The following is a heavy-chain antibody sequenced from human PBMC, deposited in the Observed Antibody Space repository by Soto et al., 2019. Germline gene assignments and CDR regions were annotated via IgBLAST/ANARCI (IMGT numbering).Heavy chain of an antibody. V-gene: IGHV1-2*04. CDR2: INPNSGGT. D-gene: IGHD6-19*01. CDR1: GYTFTGYY. J-gene: IGHJ6*02. Sequence: GASVKVSCKASGYTFTGYYMHWVRQAPGQGLEWMGWINPNSGGTNYAQKIQGWITMTRDTSISTAYMELSRLRSDDTAVYYCARDFDSSGWRNYYYGMDVWGQGTTVTSP. CDR3: ARDFDSSGWRNYYYGMDV.